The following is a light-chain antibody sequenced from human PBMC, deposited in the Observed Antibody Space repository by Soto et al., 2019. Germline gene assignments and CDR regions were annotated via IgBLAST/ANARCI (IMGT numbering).Light chain of an antibody. V-gene: IGKV3-20*01. CDR1: QSVSNNY. Sequence: ETVLTQSPATLSLSPGERATLFCRASQSVSNNYLAWYQQKPGQAPRLLIYGASSRATGIPDRFSGSGSGTDFSLTISRLEPEDSAVYYCQQHGTSPPSWTFGQRTKVEIK. CDR2: GAS. J-gene: IGKJ1*01. CDR3: QQHGTSPPSWT.